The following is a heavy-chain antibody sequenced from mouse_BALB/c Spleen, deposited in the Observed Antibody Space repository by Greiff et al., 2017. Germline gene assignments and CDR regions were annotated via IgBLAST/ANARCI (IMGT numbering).Heavy chain of an antibody. CDR1: GFTFSSYG. V-gene: IGHV5-6*01. CDR3: ARRRDHAMDY. J-gene: IGHJ4*01. D-gene: IGHD3-3*01. CDR2: ISSGGSYT. Sequence: DVHLVESGGDLVKPGGSLKFSCAASGFTFSSYGMSWVRQTPDKRLEWVATISSGGSYTYYPDSVKGRFTISRDNAKNTLYLQMSSLKSEDTAMYYCARRRDHAMDYWGQGTSVTVSS.